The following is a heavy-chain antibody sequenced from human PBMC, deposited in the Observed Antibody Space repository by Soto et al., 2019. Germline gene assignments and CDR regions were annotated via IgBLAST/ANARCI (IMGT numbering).Heavy chain of an antibody. Sequence: QVQLAQSGAEVKKPGASVKVSCKASGYIFSAYYLHWVRQAPGRGLEWVGWINPDSGGTNYAQKFLGWVTMTRDTSIRTAYMELNSLRSDDTAVYYCARGETGVDDALDIWGQGTMVTVSS. CDR3: ARGETGVDDALDI. CDR1: GYIFSAYY. D-gene: IGHD7-27*01. CDR2: INPDSGGT. J-gene: IGHJ3*02. V-gene: IGHV1-2*04.